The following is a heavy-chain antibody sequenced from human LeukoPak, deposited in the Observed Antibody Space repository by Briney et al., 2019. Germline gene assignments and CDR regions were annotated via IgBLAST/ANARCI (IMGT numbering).Heavy chain of an antibody. V-gene: IGHV4-39*07. J-gene: IGHJ6*02. D-gene: IGHD6-19*01. CDR3: ARENIVYSSGWNYYYYGMDV. CDR1: GGSISSSSYY. Sequence: PSETLSLTCTVSGGSISSSSYYWGWIRQPPGKGLEWIGEINHSGSTNYNPSLKSRVTISVDTSKNQFSLKLSSVTAADTAVYYCARENIVYSSGWNYYYYGMDVWGQGTTVTVSS. CDR2: INHSGST.